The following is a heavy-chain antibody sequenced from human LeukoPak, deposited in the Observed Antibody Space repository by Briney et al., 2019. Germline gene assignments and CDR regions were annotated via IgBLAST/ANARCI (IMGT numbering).Heavy chain of an antibody. J-gene: IGHJ1*01. V-gene: IGHV3-30*02. CDR3: AKDPGIAAAGTSYFQH. D-gene: IGHD6-13*01. CDR1: GFTFSSYG. Sequence: SGGSLRLSCAASGFTFSSYGMHWVRQAPGKGLEWVAFIRYDGSNKYYADSVKGRLTISRDNSKNTLYLQMNSLRAEDTAVYYCAKDPGIAAAGTSYFQHWGQGTLVTVSS. CDR2: IRYDGSNK.